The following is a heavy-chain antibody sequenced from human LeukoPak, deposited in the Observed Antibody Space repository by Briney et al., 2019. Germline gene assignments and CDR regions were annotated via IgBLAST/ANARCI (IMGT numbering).Heavy chain of an antibody. V-gene: IGHV4-39*01. Sequence: PSETLSLTCAVYGGSFSGYYWGWIRQPPGKGLEWIGSIYYSGSTYYNPSLKSRVTISVDTSKSQFSLKLSSVTAADMAVYYCARTGYASSDAFDIWGQGTMVTVSS. CDR2: IYYSGST. CDR3: ARTGYASSDAFDI. CDR1: GGSFSGYY. D-gene: IGHD2-2*01. J-gene: IGHJ3*02.